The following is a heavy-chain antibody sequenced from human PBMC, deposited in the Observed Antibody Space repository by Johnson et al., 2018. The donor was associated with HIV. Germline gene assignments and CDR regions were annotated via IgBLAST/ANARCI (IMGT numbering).Heavy chain of an antibody. CDR1: GFTFSSYA. D-gene: IGHD2-15*01. J-gene: IGHJ3*02. CDR3: ARGYCSGGSCYSEYAFDI. Sequence: VQLVESGGGVVQPGRSLRLSCAASGFTFSSYAMHWVRQAPGKGLEWVAVISYDGSNKYYADSVKGRFTISRDNSKTTLYLQMNSLRAEDTAVYYCARGYCSGGSCYSEYAFDIWGQGTMVTVSS. V-gene: IGHV3-30-3*01. CDR2: ISYDGSNK.